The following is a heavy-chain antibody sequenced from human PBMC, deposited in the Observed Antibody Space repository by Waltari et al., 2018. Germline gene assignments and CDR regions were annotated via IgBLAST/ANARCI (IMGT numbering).Heavy chain of an antibody. CDR2: INPNSGGT. CDR3: ASFSPGGNAFDI. D-gene: IGHD3-16*01. Sequence: QVQLVQSGAEVKKPGASVKVSCKVSGYTLTELSMHWVRQAPGKGLEWMGWINPNSGGTNYAQKFQGRVTMTRDTSISTAYMELSRLRSDDTAVYYCASFSPGGNAFDIWGQGTMVTVSS. CDR1: GYTLTELS. V-gene: IGHV1-2*02. J-gene: IGHJ3*02.